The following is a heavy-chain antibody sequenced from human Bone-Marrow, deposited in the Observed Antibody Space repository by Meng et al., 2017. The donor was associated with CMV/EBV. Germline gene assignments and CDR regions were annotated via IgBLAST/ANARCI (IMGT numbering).Heavy chain of an antibody. Sequence: GSLRLSCAVYGGSFSGYYWSWIRQPPGKGLEWIGEINHSGSTNYNPSLKSRVTISVDTSKNQFSLKLSSVTAADTAVYYCARDSTIFGVVDHWGQGTLVTVSS. V-gene: IGHV4-34*01. CDR2: INHSGST. CDR3: ARDSTIFGVVDH. J-gene: IGHJ5*02. D-gene: IGHD3-3*01. CDR1: GGSFSGYY.